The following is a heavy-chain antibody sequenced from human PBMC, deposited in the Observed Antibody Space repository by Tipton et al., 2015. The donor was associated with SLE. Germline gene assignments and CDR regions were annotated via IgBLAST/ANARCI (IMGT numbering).Heavy chain of an antibody. CDR1: GVSIKMYR. J-gene: IGHJ4*02. Sequence: TLSLTCSVSGVSIKMYRWSWIRQPPGKGLEWIGNIYYTGNTFYNPSLKSRVTISLDTSKNQFSLKLSSVTAADTAVYYCARDGGSISTYWGQGILVTVSS. CDR2: IYYTGNT. CDR3: ARDGGSISTY. D-gene: IGHD3-3*02. V-gene: IGHV4-59*12.